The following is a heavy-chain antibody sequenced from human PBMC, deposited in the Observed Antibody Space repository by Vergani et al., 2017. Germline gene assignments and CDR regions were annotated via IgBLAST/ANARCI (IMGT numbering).Heavy chain of an antibody. J-gene: IGHJ5*02. V-gene: IGHV4-34*01. Sequence: QVQLQQWGAGLLKPSETLSLTCDVYGGSFSGYYWSWIRQPPGKGLEWIGEINHSGSTNFNPSLKSRVTISVDTSKNQFSLKLSSVTAADTAVYYCARGRIAAPSMNWFDPWGQGTLVTVSS. CDR3: ARGRIAAPSMNWFDP. CDR1: GGSFSGYY. D-gene: IGHD6-6*01. CDR2: INHSGST.